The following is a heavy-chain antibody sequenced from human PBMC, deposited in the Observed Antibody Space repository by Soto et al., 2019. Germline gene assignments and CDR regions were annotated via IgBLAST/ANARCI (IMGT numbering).Heavy chain of an antibody. V-gene: IGHV3-30-3*01. Sequence: PGGSLRLSCAASGFTFRTFAMHWVRQAPGKGLEWVAVISNDGSIKYFLDSVKGRFTISRDNSNNTLSLQMDSLRAEDTAAYYCARDKKPFNWSPSILKSYYYGMDVWGQGTTVTAP. D-gene: IGHD1-1*01. CDR1: GFTFRTFA. CDR3: ARDKKPFNWSPSILKSYYYGMDV. CDR2: ISNDGSIK. J-gene: IGHJ6*02.